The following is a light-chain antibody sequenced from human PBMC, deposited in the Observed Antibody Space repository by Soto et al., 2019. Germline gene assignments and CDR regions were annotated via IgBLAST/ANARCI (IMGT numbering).Light chain of an antibody. CDR1: QSVASNY. V-gene: IGKV3-20*01. CDR2: GAS. CDR3: QQYATSPLT. Sequence: EIVLTQSPGTLSVSPGERATLSCRATQSVASNYLAWYQQKPGRAPRLLIYGASSRATGIPDRFSGSGSGTDFTLTISRLEPEDFAVYYCQQYATSPLTFGGGTKVEIK. J-gene: IGKJ4*01.